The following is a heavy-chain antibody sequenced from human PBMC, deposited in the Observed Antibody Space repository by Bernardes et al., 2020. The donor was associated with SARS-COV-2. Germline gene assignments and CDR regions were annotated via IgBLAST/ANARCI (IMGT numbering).Heavy chain of an antibody. Sequence: GGSLRLSCAASGFTFNSYAMSWVRQAPGKGLEWVSGISGGGGNTYYADSVKGRFTISRDNSKNTIYLQMNSLRADDTAVYYCAREMGLLQTGVYFDYWGQGTLVTVSS. J-gene: IGHJ4*02. CDR3: AREMGLLQTGVYFDY. CDR2: ISGGGGNT. D-gene: IGHD2-21*01. CDR1: GFTFNSYA. V-gene: IGHV3-23*01.